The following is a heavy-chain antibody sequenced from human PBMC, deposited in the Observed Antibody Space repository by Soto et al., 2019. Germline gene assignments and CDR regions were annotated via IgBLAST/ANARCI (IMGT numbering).Heavy chain of an antibody. CDR1: GGSISSSSYY. D-gene: IGHD2-8*01. CDR2: IYYSGST. Sequence: SETLSLTCTVSGGSISSSSYYWGWIRQPPGKGLEWIGSIYYSGSTYYNPSLKSRVTISVDTSKNQFSLKLSSVTAADTAVYYCASEKGIDGAMDVWGQGTTVT. CDR3: ASEKGIDGAMDV. V-gene: IGHV4-39*01. J-gene: IGHJ6*02.